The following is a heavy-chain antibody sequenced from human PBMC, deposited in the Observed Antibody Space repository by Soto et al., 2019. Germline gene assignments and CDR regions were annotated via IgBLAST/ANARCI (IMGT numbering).Heavy chain of an antibody. CDR1: GGSVSSGSYY. J-gene: IGHJ4*02. V-gene: IGHV4-61*01. D-gene: IGHD6-6*01. CDR3: AREILVDESTVYLDY. Sequence: SETLSLTCTVSGGSVSSGSYYWSWIRQPPGKGLEWIGYIYYSGSTNYNPSLKSRVTISVDTSKNQFSLKLSSVTAADTAVYYCAREILVDESTVYLDYWGQGTLVTVSS. CDR2: IYYSGST.